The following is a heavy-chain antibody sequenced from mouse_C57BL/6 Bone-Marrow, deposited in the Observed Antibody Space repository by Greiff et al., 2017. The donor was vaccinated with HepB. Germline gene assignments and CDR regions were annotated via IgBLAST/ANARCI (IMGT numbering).Heavy chain of an antibody. Sequence: QVQLKESGAELMKPGASVKLSCNATGYTFTEYWIEWVKQIPGHVLEWIGEILPGSGSTNYNEKFKGKATFTADTSSNTAYMQLSSLTTEDSAIYYCARAAQALYYAIDYWGQGTSVTVSS. V-gene: IGHV1-9*01. CDR2: ILPGSGST. D-gene: IGHD3-2*02. J-gene: IGHJ4*01. CDR3: ARAAQALYYAIDY. CDR1: GYTFTEYW.